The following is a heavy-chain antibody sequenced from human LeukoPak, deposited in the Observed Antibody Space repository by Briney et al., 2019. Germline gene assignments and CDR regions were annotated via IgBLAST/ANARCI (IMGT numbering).Heavy chain of an antibody. Sequence: GGSLRLSCAASGFTFSNYAMSWFRQAPGRGLEWVSAISGSSGLTYYADSVKGRFTISRDNSKNTLYLQMNSLRAEDTALYYCAKDLTTVTPRYGMDVWGQGTTVTVSS. D-gene: IGHD4-17*01. CDR1: GFTFSNYA. CDR3: AKDLTTVTPRYGMDV. V-gene: IGHV3-23*01. J-gene: IGHJ6*02. CDR2: ISGSSGLT.